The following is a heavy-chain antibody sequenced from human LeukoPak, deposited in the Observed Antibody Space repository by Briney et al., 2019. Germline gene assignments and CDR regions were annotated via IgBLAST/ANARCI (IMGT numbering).Heavy chain of an antibody. CDR2: IYYSGSN. CDR1: GGSISSYY. Sequence: SETLSLTCAVSGGSISSYYWSWIRQPPGKGLEWIGYIYYSGSNKYNPSLKTRLTITANTPKNQFSQTLSSVTAADTSVYYCARLMFFYCSGGSCYYVFDIWGQGTMVTVSS. V-gene: IGHV4-59*01. J-gene: IGHJ3*02. D-gene: IGHD2-15*01. CDR3: ARLMFFYCSGGSCYYVFDI.